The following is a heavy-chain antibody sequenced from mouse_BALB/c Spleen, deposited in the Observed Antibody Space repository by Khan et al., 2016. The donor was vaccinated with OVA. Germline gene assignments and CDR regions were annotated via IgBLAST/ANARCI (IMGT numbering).Heavy chain of an antibody. CDR2: MWAGKTT. Sequence: QVQLKESGPGLVAPSQSLSITCTDSGFSLSSYGVHWVRQPPGKGLEWVGVMWAGKTTNYNSTLMSRLSISKDNSKSQVFLKMNSLQTDDTAMYCCDRALRYQRYDGYAMDYWGQGTSVTVSS. D-gene: IGHD2-14*01. CDR1: GFSLSSYG. CDR3: DRALRYQRYDGYAMDY. V-gene: IGHV2-9*02. J-gene: IGHJ4*01.